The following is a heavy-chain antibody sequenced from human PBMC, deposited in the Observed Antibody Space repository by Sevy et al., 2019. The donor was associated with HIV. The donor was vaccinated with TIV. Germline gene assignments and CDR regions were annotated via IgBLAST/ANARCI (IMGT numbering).Heavy chain of an antibody. CDR2: ISSSSSYT. J-gene: IGHJ4*02. Sequence: GGSLRLSCAASGFTFSDYYMSWIRQAPGKGLEWVSYISSSSSYTNYVDSVKGRFTISRDNAKNSLYLQMNSLRAEDTAVYYCARAQTSYDSSGYPFDYWGQGTLVTVSS. CDR1: GFTFSDYY. V-gene: IGHV3-11*06. CDR3: ARAQTSYDSSGYPFDY. D-gene: IGHD3-22*01.